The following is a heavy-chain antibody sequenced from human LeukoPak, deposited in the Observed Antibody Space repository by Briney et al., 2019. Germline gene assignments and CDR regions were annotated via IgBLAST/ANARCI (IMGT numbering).Heavy chain of an antibody. Sequence: SETLSLTCKVSGDSISSITCYWGWIRQSPGKGLEWIGSFCSSGTTYYNPSLKSRVTISIDTSKNQFSLKMISVTAADTAGYYCARRDIAFNAFDTWSQGTMVTVSS. CDR1: GDSISSITCY. V-gene: IGHV4-39*01. J-gene: IGHJ3*02. CDR3: ARRDIAFNAFDT. D-gene: IGHD2-21*01. CDR2: FCSSGTT.